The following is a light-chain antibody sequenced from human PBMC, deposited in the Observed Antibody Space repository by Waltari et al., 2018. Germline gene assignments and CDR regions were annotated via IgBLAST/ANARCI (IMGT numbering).Light chain of an antibody. Sequence: IVMTQSPATLSVSPGERATLSCRASQSVGVTLAWYHEKPGQAPNLLIYDTSTRATGVPAEFSGSGSGTEFTLTISSLQSEDFAIYYCQQYNLWPRTFGQGTRVEIK. CDR2: DTS. V-gene: IGKV3-15*01. J-gene: IGKJ1*01. CDR3: QQYNLWPRT. CDR1: QSVGVT.